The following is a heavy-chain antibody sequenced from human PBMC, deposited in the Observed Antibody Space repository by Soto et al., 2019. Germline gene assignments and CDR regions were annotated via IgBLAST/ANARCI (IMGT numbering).Heavy chain of an antibody. CDR3: AKGGGLRNQLLYGYYFHGMDV. V-gene: IGHV3-23*01. J-gene: IGHJ6*02. Sequence: EVQLLESGGGSVQPGGSLRLSCAASGFTFSNYGMSWVRQAPGKGLEWVSAVSDNGGRTRYADSVKGRFTISRDNSQNTLYLEVSSLRAEDTAVYDCAKGGGLRNQLLYGYYFHGMDVWGQGTTVTVSS. D-gene: IGHD3-10*01. CDR1: GFTFSNYG. CDR2: VSDNGGRT.